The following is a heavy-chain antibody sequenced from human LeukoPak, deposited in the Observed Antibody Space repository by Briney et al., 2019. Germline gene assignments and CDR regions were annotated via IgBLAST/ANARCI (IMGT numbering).Heavy chain of an antibody. Sequence: ASVTVSCKASEFTFTDYAINWVRRAPGQRLEWMGWINAGNGNTRYSQRFQGRVTITRDTSASTAYMELSSLTSEDTAVYYCTRGRWSATTASYYLDFWGQGTLVTVSS. J-gene: IGHJ4*02. CDR3: TRGRWSATTASYYLDF. CDR1: EFTFTDYA. V-gene: IGHV1-3*01. CDR2: INAGNGNT. D-gene: IGHD5-24*01.